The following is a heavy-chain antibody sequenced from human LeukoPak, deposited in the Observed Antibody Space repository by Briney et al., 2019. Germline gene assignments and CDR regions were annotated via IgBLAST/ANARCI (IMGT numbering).Heavy chain of an antibody. Sequence: GGSLRLSCIASGFTFSIYEMNWVRQAPGKGLEWISFIDSGGGKILYADSVKGRFTTSRDDAKNSLHLEMNSLRVDDMAVYYCARWADDSGIYYIASWGQGTLVTVSS. D-gene: IGHD3-10*01. CDR2: IDSGGGKI. CDR3: ARWADDSGIYYIAS. V-gene: IGHV3-48*03. CDR1: GFTFSIYE. J-gene: IGHJ4*02.